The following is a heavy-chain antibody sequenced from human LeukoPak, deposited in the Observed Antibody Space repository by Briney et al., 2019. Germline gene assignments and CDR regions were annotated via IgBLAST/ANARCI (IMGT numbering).Heavy chain of an antibody. V-gene: IGHV3-21*01. Sequence: GGSLRLSCAASGFTFSSYAMSWVRQAPGKGLEWIASITGSSDSIYYADSVRGRFTISRDNAKNSVFLQMTTVRGDDTGVYYCARDGNYISHVIDYWGQGTLVIVSS. CDR2: ITGSSDSI. CDR3: ARDGNYISHVIDY. J-gene: IGHJ4*02. D-gene: IGHD1-7*01. CDR1: GFTFSSYA.